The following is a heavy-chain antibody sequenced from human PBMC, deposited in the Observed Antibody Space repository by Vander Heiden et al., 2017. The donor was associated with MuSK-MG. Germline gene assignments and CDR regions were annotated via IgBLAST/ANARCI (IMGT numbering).Heavy chain of an antibody. CDR1: GFTFSSYA. J-gene: IGHJ6*03. CDR3: AKVVPAAMHYYYYMDV. CDR2: ISGSGGST. V-gene: IGHV3-23*01. D-gene: IGHD2-2*01. Sequence: EVQLLESGGGLVQPGGSLRLSCAASGFTFSSYAMSWARQAPGKGLEWVSAISGSGGSTYYADSVKGRFTISRDNSKNTLYLQMNSLRAEDTAVYYCAKVVPAAMHYYYYMDVWGKGTTVTVSS.